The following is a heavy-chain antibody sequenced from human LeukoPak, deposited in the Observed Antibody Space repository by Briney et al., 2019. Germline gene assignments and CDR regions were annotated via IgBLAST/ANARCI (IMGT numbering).Heavy chain of an antibody. CDR1: GGSIRSYY. V-gene: IGHV4-59*01. J-gene: IGHJ6*03. Sequence: SETLSLTCTVSGGSIRSYYRSWIRQPPGKGLEWIGYNYYSGSTTYNPSLKSRVTISVDTSKNQFSLKLSSVTAADTAVYYCARGPDSSRWYYYYMDVWGKGTTVTVSS. CDR2: NYYSGST. D-gene: IGHD6-13*01. CDR3: ARGPDSSRWYYYYMDV.